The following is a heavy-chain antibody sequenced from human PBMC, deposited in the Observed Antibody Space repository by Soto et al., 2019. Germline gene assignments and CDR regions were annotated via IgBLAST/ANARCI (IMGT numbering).Heavy chain of an antibody. Sequence: SVKVSCEASGGTFTSYTVYWGRQAPVQGLEWVGGLIPMFDIANYAERFRVRVMITADEATNTASMELSSLTSADTAVYLCARSLGRHPSETPRGHSFGAGSLFPFDHWGQGTLVTVSS. CDR1: GGTFTSYT. J-gene: IGHJ4*02. CDR3: ARSLGRHPSETPRGHSFGAGSLFPFDH. CDR2: LIPMFDIA. V-gene: IGHV1-69*13. D-gene: IGHD2-15*01.